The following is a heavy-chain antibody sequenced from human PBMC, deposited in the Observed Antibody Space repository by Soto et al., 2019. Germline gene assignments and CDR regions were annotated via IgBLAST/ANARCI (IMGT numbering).Heavy chain of an antibody. Sequence: SVKVSCKASGGTFSSYAISWVRQAPGQGLEWMGGIIPIFGTANYAQKFQGRVTITADESTSTAYMELSSLRSEDTAVYYCASAFDYYNAGFDYWGQGTLVTVSS. CDR1: GGTFSSYA. D-gene: IGHD3-9*01. V-gene: IGHV1-69*13. J-gene: IGHJ4*02. CDR3: ASAFDYYNAGFDY. CDR2: IIPIFGTA.